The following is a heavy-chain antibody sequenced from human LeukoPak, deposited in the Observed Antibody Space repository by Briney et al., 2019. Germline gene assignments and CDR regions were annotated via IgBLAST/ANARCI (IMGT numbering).Heavy chain of an antibody. V-gene: IGHV3-30*02. CDR1: GFTFSSYG. CDR2: IRYDGSNK. Sequence: GGSLRLSCAASGFTFSSYGMHWVRQAPGKGLEWVAFIRYDGSNKYYADSVKGRFTISRDNSKNTLYLQMNSLGAEDTAVYYCAKDDGDYVWGSYRLDYWGQGTLVTVSS. CDR3: AKDDGDYVWGSYRLDY. D-gene: IGHD3-16*02. J-gene: IGHJ4*02.